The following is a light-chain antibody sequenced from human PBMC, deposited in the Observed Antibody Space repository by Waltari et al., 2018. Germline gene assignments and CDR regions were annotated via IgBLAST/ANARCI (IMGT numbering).Light chain of an antibody. Sequence: QSVLTQPPSASGTPGQRVTISCSGSSPNIGSNTVNWYQQPPGTAPKLLIYSNNQRPSGVPDRFSGSKSGTSASLAISGLQSEDEADYYCAAWDDSLNGVWVFGGGTKLTVL. CDR3: AAWDDSLNGVWV. J-gene: IGLJ3*02. CDR2: SNN. CDR1: SPNIGSNT. V-gene: IGLV1-44*01.